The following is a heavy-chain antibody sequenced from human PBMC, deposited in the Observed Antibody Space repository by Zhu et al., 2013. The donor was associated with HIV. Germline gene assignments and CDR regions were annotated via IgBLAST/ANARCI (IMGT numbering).Heavy chain of an antibody. CDR3: ARLVDLEWLSTDYYYGMDV. CDR2: MNPNSGNT. Sequence: QVQLVQSGAEVKKPGASVKVSCKASGYTFTSYDINWVRQATGQGLEWMGWMNPNSGNTGYAQKFQGRVTMTRNTSISTAYMELSSLRSEDTAVYYCARLVDLEWLSTDYYYGMDVWGRRTDGHRLL. D-gene: IGHD3-3*01. J-gene: IGHJ6*02. CDR1: GYTFTSYD. V-gene: IGHV1-8*01.